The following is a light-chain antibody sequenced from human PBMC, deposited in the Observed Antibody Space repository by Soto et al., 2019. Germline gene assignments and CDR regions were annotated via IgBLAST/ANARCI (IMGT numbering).Light chain of an antibody. CDR2: GAS. V-gene: IGKV3-20*01. J-gene: IGKJ3*01. Sequence: EIVLTQSPGTLSLSPGARATLSCTASQSITSAYLAWYQQHPGQSPRLLIFGASTRATGIPDKCSGSGSGTDFTLTISRLEPEDFAVYYCQNYGSPITFGPGTKLEI. CDR3: QNYGSPIT. CDR1: QSITSAY.